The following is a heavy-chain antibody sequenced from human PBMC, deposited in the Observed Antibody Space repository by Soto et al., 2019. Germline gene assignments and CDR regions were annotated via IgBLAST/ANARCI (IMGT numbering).Heavy chain of an antibody. CDR2: ISAYNGNT. Sequence: VASVKVSCKASGYTFTSYGISWVRQAPGQGLEWMGWISAYNGNTNYAQKLQGRVTMTTDTSTSTAYMELRSLRSDDTAVYYCARDGDYIWGSYRSTHRGSGPDYWGQGTLVTVSS. V-gene: IGHV1-18*01. D-gene: IGHD3-16*02. CDR1: GYTFTSYG. J-gene: IGHJ4*02. CDR3: ARDGDYIWGSYRSTHRGSGPDY.